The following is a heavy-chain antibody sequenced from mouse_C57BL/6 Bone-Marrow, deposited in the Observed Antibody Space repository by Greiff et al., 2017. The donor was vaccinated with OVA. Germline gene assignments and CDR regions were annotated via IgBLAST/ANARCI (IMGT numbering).Heavy chain of an antibody. CDR3: ARSTGTRFAY. CDR1: GYSITSGYY. J-gene: IGHJ3*01. CDR2: ISYDGSN. Sequence: VQLKESGPGLVKPSQSLSLTCSVTGYSITSGYYWNWIRQFPGNKLEWMGYISYDGSNNYNPSLKNRISITRDTSKNQFFLKLNSVTTEDTATYYCARSTGTRFAYWGQGTLVTVSA. D-gene: IGHD4-1*02. V-gene: IGHV3-6*01.